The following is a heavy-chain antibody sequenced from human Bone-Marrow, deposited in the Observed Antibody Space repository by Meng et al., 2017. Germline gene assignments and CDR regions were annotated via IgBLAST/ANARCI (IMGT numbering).Heavy chain of an antibody. D-gene: IGHD2-21*02. CDR1: GFTFSNYA. V-gene: IGHV3-30*18. Sequence: QVQLVESGGGVVQPGRSLRLSCAASGFTFSNYAMHWVRQAPGKGLEWVAVISYDGSNKYFGDSVKGRFTISRDNSKNTLYLQMNSLRAEDTAVYYCVKGRMPNYGDLDYWGQGTLVTVSS. CDR2: ISYDGSNK. CDR3: VKGRMPNYGDLDY. J-gene: IGHJ4*02.